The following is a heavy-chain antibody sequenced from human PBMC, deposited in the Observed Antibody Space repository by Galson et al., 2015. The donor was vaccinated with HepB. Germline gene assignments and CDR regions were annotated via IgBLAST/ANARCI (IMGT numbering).Heavy chain of an antibody. J-gene: IGHJ4*02. V-gene: IGHV3-21*01. CDR2: ISSSSSYI. CDR1: GFTFSSYS. D-gene: IGHD3-10*01. CDR3: ARGGGYYGSGSYYIDY. Sequence: SLRLSCAASGFTFSSYSMNWVRQAPGKGLEWVSSISSSSSYIYYADSVKGRFTISRDNAKNSLYLQMNSLRAEDTAVYYCARGGGYYGSGSYYIDYWGQGTLVTVSS.